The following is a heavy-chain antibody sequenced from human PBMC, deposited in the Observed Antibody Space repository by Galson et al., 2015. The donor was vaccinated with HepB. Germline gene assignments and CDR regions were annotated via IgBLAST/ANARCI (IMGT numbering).Heavy chain of an antibody. CDR3: ARGCGGLRYFDWFPAERTHLCRTNWFDP. D-gene: IGHD3-9*01. CDR1: GYTFTSYD. V-gene: IGHV1-8*01. Sequence: SVKVSCKASGYTFTSYDINWVRQATGQGLEWMGWMNPNSGNTGYAQKFQGRVTMTRNTSISTAYMELSSLRSEDTAVYYCARGCGGLRYFDWFPAERTHLCRTNWFDPWGQGTLVTVSS. CDR2: MNPNSGNT. J-gene: IGHJ5*02.